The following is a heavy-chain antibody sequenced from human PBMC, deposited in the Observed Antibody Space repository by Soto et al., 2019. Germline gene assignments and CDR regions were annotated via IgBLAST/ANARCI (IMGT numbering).Heavy chain of an antibody. CDR2: IIPIFGTA. Sequence: ASVKVSCKASGGTFSSYAISWVRQAPGQGLEWMGGIIPIFGTANYAQKFQGRVTITADESTSTAYMELSSLRSEDTAVYYCARDSNFWSGYYYWFDPWGQGTLVTVSS. CDR1: GGTFSSYA. V-gene: IGHV1-69*13. J-gene: IGHJ5*02. CDR3: ARDSNFWSGYYYWFDP. D-gene: IGHD3-3*01.